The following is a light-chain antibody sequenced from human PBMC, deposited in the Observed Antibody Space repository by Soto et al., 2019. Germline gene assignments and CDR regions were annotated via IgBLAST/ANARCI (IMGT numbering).Light chain of an antibody. Sequence: QSVLTQPPSVSGGPGQRVTISCTGNNSNLGAGYDVHWYQQLPGAAPKLVVFGNRNRPSGVPERFSGSKSGTSASLAITGLQAEYEADYYCQAYVYSLTDFVFGGGTQLTVL. V-gene: IGLV1-40*01. CDR2: GNR. CDR3: QAYVYSLTDFV. J-gene: IGLJ3*02. CDR1: NSNLGAGYD.